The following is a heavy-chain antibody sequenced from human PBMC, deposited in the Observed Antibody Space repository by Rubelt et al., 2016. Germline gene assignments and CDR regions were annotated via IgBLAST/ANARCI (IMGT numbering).Heavy chain of an antibody. J-gene: IGHJ3*02. CDR1: GGTFSSYA. D-gene: IGHD1-26*01. V-gene: IGHV1-69*04. CDR2: IITILGIA. CDR3: ARDPRSYHAFDI. Sequence: QVQLVQSGAEVKKPGSSVKVSCKASGGTFSSYAISWVRQAPGQGLEWMGRIITILGIANYARKFQGRVTITADKSTSTAYMELSSLRSEDTAVYYCARDPRSYHAFDIWGQGRMVTVSS.